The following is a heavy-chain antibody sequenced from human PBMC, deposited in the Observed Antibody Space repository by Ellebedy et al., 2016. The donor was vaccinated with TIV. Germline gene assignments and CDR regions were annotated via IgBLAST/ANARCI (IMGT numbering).Heavy chain of an antibody. V-gene: IGHV3-23*01. CDR3: AKTDAYHWGDNYSMDV. CDR2: VSGSGDTT. CDR1: GFTFTSYV. Sequence: GGSLRLSCAASGFTFTSYVMNWVRQAPGKGLEWVSGVSGSGDTTHYADSLKGRFTISRDNSKNTLYLQMSRLRGEDTAIYYCAKTDAYHWGDNYSMDVWGQGTTVTVSS. J-gene: IGHJ6*02. D-gene: IGHD3-10*01.